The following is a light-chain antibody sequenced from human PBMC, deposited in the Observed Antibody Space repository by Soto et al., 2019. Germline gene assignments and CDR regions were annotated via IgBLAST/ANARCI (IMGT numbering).Light chain of an antibody. CDR1: SSDVSGYDY. J-gene: IGLJ1*01. Sequence: QSALTQPASVSGSPGQSITISCTGTSSDVSGYDYVSWYQLHPGKAPKLMIFEVSNRPSGVSYRFSGSKSGNTASLTISGLQAEDEADYFCSSYSISTAYLFGTGTKV. V-gene: IGLV2-14*01. CDR2: EVS. CDR3: SSYSISTAYL.